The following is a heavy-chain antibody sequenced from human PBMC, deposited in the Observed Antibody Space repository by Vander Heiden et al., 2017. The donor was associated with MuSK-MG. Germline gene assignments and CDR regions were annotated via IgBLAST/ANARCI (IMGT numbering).Heavy chain of an antibody. CDR2: ISGSGGST. Sequence: EVQLLESGGGLVQPGGSLRLSCAASGFTFSSYAMSWVRQAPGKGLEWVSAISGSGGSTYYADSVKGRFTISRDNSKNTLYLQMNSLRAEDTAVYYCAKDRRYYGSGSPYYFDYWGQGTLVTVSS. CDR1: GFTFSSYA. J-gene: IGHJ4*02. D-gene: IGHD3-10*01. CDR3: AKDRRYYGSGSPYYFDY. V-gene: IGHV3-23*01.